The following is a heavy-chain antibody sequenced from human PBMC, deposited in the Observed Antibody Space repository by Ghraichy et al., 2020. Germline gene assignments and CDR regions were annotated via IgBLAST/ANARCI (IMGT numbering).Heavy chain of an antibody. CDR3: ARHRGRYRMTTSFLGFDP. D-gene: IGHD4-17*01. CDR1: GGSISSSSYY. Sequence: SETLSLTCTVSGGSISSSSYYWGWIRQPPGKGLEWIGSIYYSGSTYYNPSLKSRVTISVDTSKNQFSLKLSSVTAADTAVYYCARHRGRYRMTTSFLGFDPWGQGTLVTVSS. J-gene: IGHJ5*02. CDR2: IYYSGST. V-gene: IGHV4-39*01.